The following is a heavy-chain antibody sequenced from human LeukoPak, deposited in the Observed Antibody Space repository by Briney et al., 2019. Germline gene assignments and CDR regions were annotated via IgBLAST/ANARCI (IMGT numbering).Heavy chain of an antibody. J-gene: IGHJ4*02. CDR2: FYDSGNT. D-gene: IGHD4-17*01. CDR1: GYSICSGYY. Sequence: PSETLSLTCAVSGYSICSGYYWGWIGQPPGKGLGWIGNFYDSGNTYYNPSHKSGDPISVDTSTNPFSLNLPSVTAADTALCIRARRGTYGDYVDYWGQGTLVTVSS. CDR3: ARRGTYGDYVDY. V-gene: IGHV4-38-2*01.